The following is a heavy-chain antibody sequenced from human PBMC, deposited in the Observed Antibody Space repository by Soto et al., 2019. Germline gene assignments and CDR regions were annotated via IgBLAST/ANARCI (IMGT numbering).Heavy chain of an antibody. D-gene: IGHD2-2*03. J-gene: IGHJ4*02. CDR3: AKDWINTWSFDS. Sequence: GGSLRLSCAASGGICISSGMRWVRQAPGKGLEWVAAISHDGSSKSYGDSVKGRLTISRDTSKNTLYLQMDSLSAEDTAVYYCAKDWINTWSFDSWGQGALVTVSS. CDR2: ISHDGSSK. CDR1: GGICISSG. V-gene: IGHV3-30*18.